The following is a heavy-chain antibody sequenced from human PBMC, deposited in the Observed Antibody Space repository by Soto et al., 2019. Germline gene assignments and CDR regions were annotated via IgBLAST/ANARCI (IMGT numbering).Heavy chain of an antibody. V-gene: IGHV1-18*01. D-gene: IGHD6-19*01. CDR1: GYTLTSYG. J-gene: IGHJ4*02. Sequence: GASVKVSCKASGYTLTSYGISWVRQAPGQGLEWMGWISAYNGNTNYAQKLQGRVTMTTDTSTSTAYMELRSLRSDDTDVYYCARVRYSSGWYVGDFDYWGQGTLVTVSS. CDR3: ARVRYSSGWYVGDFDY. CDR2: ISAYNGNT.